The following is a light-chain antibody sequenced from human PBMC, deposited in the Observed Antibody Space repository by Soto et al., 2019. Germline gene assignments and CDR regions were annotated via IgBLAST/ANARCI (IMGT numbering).Light chain of an antibody. Sequence: EISLTQSPDTLSFSPGERSTLSCRSSQTVSSNYLAWCQQSPGQSPRLLIYGASTRAAGIPDRFSGSGSGTDFTLTITRLEPEDSAVYFCQQYTGPPTTFGQGTRLEIK. CDR3: QQYTGPPTT. CDR2: GAS. V-gene: IGKV3-20*01. CDR1: QTVSSNY. J-gene: IGKJ5*01.